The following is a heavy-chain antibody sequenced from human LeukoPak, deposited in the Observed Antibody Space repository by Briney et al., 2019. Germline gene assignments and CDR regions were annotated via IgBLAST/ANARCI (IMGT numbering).Heavy chain of an antibody. V-gene: IGHV3-7*01. Sequence: PGGSLRLSCAASGFSFSTYWMSWVRQAPGKGLEWVASIKEDGSETYYVDSLRGRFTISRDNVKNSLYLQINSLRAEDTAVYYCGRDSFETDIDYWGQGTLVTVSS. CDR2: IKEDGSET. J-gene: IGHJ4*02. CDR3: GRDSFETDIDY. CDR1: GFSFSTYW. D-gene: IGHD1-14*01.